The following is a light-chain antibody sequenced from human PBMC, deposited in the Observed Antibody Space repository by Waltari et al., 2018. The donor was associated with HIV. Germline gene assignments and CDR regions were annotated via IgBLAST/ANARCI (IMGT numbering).Light chain of an antibody. Sequence: ELVLTQSPGTLSLSPGERATLSCRASQSVSSSYLAWYQQKPGQAPRLLINGASSRATGIPDRFSGSGSGTDFTLTISRLEPEDFAVYYCQQYGSSPLYTFGQGTKLEIK. J-gene: IGKJ2*01. CDR1: QSVSSSY. CDR3: QQYGSSPLYT. V-gene: IGKV3-20*01. CDR2: GAS.